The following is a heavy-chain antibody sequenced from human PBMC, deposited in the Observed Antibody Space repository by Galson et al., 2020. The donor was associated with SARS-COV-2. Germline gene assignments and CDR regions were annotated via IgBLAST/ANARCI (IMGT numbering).Heavy chain of an antibody. J-gene: IGHJ4*02. CDR1: GYTITSYG. CDR2: NSAYNGNK. CDR3: AREGGYYYDSSGLLDY. Sequence: ASVKVSCKASGYTITSYGISWVRQAPGQGLEWMGWNSAYNGNKNYAQKLQGKVTMTTDTSTSTAYMELRSLRSDDTAVYYCAREGGYYYDSSGLLDYWGQGTLVTVSS. D-gene: IGHD3-22*01. V-gene: IGHV1-18*04.